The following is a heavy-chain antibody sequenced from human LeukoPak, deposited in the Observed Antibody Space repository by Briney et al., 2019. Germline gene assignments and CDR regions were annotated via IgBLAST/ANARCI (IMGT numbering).Heavy chain of an antibody. CDR3: ARGSDMEYGDFEDY. J-gene: IGHJ4*02. CDR1: GFTFSSYW. D-gene: IGHD4-17*01. CDR2: IKQDGSEK. V-gene: IGHV3-7*01. Sequence: GGSLRLSCAASGFTFSSYWMSWVRQAPGKGLEWVANIKQDGSEKYYVDSVKGRFTISRDNAKNSLYLQMNSLRAEDTAVYYCARGSDMEYGDFEDYWGQGTLVTVSS.